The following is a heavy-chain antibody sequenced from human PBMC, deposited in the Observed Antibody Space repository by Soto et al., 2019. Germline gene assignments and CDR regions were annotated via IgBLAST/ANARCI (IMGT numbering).Heavy chain of an antibody. CDR1: GYTFTSYA. V-gene: IGHV1-3*01. D-gene: IGHD3-22*01. CDR2: INAGNGNT. CDR3: ARDTLYDSSGYYYVGYNWFDP. Sequence: ASVKVSCKASGYTFTSYAMHWVRQAPGQRLEWMGWINAGNGNTKYSQKFQGKVTITRDTSASTAYMELSSLRSEDTAVYYCARDTLYDSSGYYYVGYNWFDPWGQGTLVTVSS. J-gene: IGHJ5*02.